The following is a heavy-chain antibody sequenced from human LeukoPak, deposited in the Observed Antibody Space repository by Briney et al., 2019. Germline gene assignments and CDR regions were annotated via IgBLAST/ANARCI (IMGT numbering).Heavy chain of an antibody. CDR3: ARDKFGAPPGPNAFDI. D-gene: IGHD3-16*01. J-gene: IGHJ3*02. CDR2: ISGSGGST. Sequence: GGSLRLSCAASGFTFSSYAMSWVRQAPGKGLEWVSAISGSGGSTYYADSVKGRFTISRDNSKNTLYLQMNSLRAEDTAVYYCARDKFGAPPGPNAFDIWGQGTMVTVSS. V-gene: IGHV3-23*01. CDR1: GFTFSSYA.